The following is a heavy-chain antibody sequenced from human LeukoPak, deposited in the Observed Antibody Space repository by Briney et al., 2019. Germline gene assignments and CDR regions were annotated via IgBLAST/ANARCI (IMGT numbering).Heavy chain of an antibody. Sequence: GGSLRLSCAASGLTFSSYSMNWVRQAPGKGLEWVSSISSSISYIYYADSVKGRFTISRDNAKNSLYLQMNSLSAEDTAVYYCARDAYGDYAVDYWGQGTLVTVSS. CDR1: GLTFSSYS. J-gene: IGHJ4*02. V-gene: IGHV3-21*01. CDR2: ISSSISYI. D-gene: IGHD4-17*01. CDR3: ARDAYGDYAVDY.